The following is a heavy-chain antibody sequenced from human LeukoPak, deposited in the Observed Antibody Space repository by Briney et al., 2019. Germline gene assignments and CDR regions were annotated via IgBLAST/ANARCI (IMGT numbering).Heavy chain of an antibody. CDR2: ISSSGSTT. CDR3: ASDGHRGSDFDY. V-gene: IGHV3-48*03. J-gene: IGHJ4*02. D-gene: IGHD1-26*01. Sequence: PGGSLRLSCAASGFTFSSYEVNWVRQAPGKGLERVSYISSSGSTTYYADSVRGRFTISRDNAKNSLYLQMNSLRAEDTAVYYCASDGHRGSDFDYWGQGTLVTVSS. CDR1: GFTFSSYE.